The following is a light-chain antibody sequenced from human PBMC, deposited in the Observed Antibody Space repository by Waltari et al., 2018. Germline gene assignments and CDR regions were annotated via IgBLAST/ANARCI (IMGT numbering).Light chain of an antibody. J-gene: IGLJ3*02. CDR2: EVS. Sequence: QSALTQPRSVSGSPGQSVTISCTGTSSDVGGYNYVSWYQQHPGKAPKLMIYEVSKRPSGVPDPFSGSKSGNTASLTISGLQAEDEADYYCCSYAGSYTFEVFGGGTKLTVL. CDR3: CSYAGSYTFEV. V-gene: IGLV2-11*01. CDR1: SSDVGGYNY.